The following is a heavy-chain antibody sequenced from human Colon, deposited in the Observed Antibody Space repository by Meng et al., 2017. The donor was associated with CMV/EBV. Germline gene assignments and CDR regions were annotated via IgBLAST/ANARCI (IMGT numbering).Heavy chain of an antibody. Sequence: AVTVSCKASGYTFTNYHIHWVRQAPGQGLEWMGWINTNTDNPTYAQGLTGRFAFSLDTSVSTAYLQITDVKPEDTAMYYCANTLGAGAWGQGTLVTVS. CDR1: GYTFTNYH. V-gene: IGHV7-4-1*02. CDR3: ANTLGAGA. CDR2: INTNTDNP. D-gene: IGHD3-16*01. J-gene: IGHJ5*02.